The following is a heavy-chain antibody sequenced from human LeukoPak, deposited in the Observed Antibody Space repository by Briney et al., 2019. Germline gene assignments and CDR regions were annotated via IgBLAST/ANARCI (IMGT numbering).Heavy chain of an antibody. CDR2: INHSGST. D-gene: IGHD6-19*01. CDR3: ARGRWLVRRGSNWFDP. Sequence: PSETLSLTCAVYGGSFSGYYWSWIRQPPGKGLEWIGEINHSGSTNYNPSLKSRVTISVDTSKNQFSLKLSSVTAADTAVYYCARGRWLVRRGSNWFDPWGKGTLVTVSS. V-gene: IGHV4-34*01. J-gene: IGHJ5*02. CDR1: GGSFSGYY.